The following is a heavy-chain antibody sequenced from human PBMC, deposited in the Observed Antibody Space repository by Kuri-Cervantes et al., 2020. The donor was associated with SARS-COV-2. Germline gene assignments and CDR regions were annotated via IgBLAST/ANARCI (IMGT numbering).Heavy chain of an antibody. J-gene: IGHJ6*03. CDR2: INSDGSST. Sequence: GESLKISCAAPGFTFSSYWMHWVRQAPGKGLVWVSRINSDGSSTSYADSVKGRFTISRDNAKNTLYLQMNSLRAEDTAVYYCAKALDQDYGDYYYYYMDVWGKGTTVTVSS. CDR3: AKALDQDYGDYYYYYMDV. CDR1: GFTFSSYW. V-gene: IGHV3-74*01. D-gene: IGHD4-17*01.